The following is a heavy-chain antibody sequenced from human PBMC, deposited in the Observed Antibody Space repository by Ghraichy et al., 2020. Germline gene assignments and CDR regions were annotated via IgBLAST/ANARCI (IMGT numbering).Heavy chain of an antibody. D-gene: IGHD3-3*01. CDR3: ARNDFWSGYFHYYYYGMDV. V-gene: IGHV1-69*04. J-gene: IGHJ6*02. Sequence: SVKVSCKASGGTFSSYAISWVRQAPGQGLEWMGRIIPILGIANYAQKFQGRVTITADKSTSTAYMELSSLRSEDTAVYYCARNDFWSGYFHYYYYGMDVWGQGTTVTVPS. CDR2: IIPILGIA. CDR1: GGTFSSYA.